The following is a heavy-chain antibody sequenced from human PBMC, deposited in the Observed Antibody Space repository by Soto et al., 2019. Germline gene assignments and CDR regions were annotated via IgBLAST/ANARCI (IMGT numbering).Heavy chain of an antibody. CDR3: ARVPTVVVPAAIAWFDP. D-gene: IGHD2-2*01. V-gene: IGHV1-3*01. J-gene: IGHJ5*02. Sequence: ASVKVSCKASGYTFTSYAMHWVRQAPGQRLEWMGWINAGNGNTKYSQKFQGRVTITRDTSASTAYMELSSLRSEDTAVYYCARVPTVVVPAAIAWFDPWGQGTLVTVSS. CDR2: INAGNGNT. CDR1: GYTFTSYA.